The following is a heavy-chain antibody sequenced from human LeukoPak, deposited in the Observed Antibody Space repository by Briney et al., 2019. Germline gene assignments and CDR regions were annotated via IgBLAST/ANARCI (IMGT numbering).Heavy chain of an antibody. CDR3: ARGGRGYSYGLFDY. CDR2: INHSGST. CDR1: GGSFSGYY. D-gene: IGHD5-18*01. V-gene: IGHV4-34*01. Sequence: SETLSLTCAVHGGSFSGYYWSWIRQPPGKGLEWGGEINHSGSTNYNPSPKSRVTISVDTSKNQFSLKQSSVTAADTAVYYCARGGRGYSYGLFDYWGQGTLVTVSS. J-gene: IGHJ4*02.